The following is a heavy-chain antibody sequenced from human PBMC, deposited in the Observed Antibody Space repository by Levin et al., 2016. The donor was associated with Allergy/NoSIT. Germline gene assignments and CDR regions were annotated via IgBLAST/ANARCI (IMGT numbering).Heavy chain of an antibody. CDR3: ARDGMRDYYDSSGQWSDV. D-gene: IGHD3-22*01. J-gene: IGHJ6*02. CDR2: IYYSGST. V-gene: IGHV4-31*02. Sequence: WIRQPPGKGLEWIGYIYYSGSTYYNPSLKSRVTISVDTSKNQFSLKLSSVTAADTAVYYCARDGMRDYYDSSGQWSDVWGQGTTVTVSS.